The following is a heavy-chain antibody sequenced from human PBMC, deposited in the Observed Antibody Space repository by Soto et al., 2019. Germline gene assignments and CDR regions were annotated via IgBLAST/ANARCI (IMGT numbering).Heavy chain of an antibody. CDR1: GYNFTSYA. D-gene: IGHD6-19*01. V-gene: IGHV1-3*01. CDR3: ARDRAVAGTGYFDY. Sequence: QVQLVQYGAEVKKPGASVKVSCKASGYNFTSYAMHWVRQAPGQRLEWMGWINAGNGNTKYSQKFQGRVTITRDTSASTDYMELSSLRSEDTAVYYCARDRAVAGTGYFDYWGQGTLVTVSS. CDR2: INAGNGNT. J-gene: IGHJ4*02.